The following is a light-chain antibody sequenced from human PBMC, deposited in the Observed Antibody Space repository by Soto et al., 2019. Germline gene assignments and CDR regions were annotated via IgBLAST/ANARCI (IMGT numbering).Light chain of an antibody. J-gene: IGKJ4*01. CDR2: GAS. CDR3: QHYNNQPLT. Sequence: EIVMMQSPATLSVSPGERATLSCRASQSVSSDLAWYQHKPGQAPRLLIYGASTRATGIPVRFSGSGSGTDFTLTISSLQSEDFAVYYCQHYNNQPLTFGGGTKVDTK. V-gene: IGKV3D-15*02. CDR1: QSVSSD.